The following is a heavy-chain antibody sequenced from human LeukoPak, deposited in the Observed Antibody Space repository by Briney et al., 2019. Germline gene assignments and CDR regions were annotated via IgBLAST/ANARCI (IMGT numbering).Heavy chain of an antibody. V-gene: IGHV3-21*04. Sequence: PGGSLRLSCAASGFTFSSYSMNWVRQAPGKGLEWVSSISSGSSYIYYADSVKGRFTISRDNAKNSLYLQMNSLRAEDTAVYYCAKNPPGWFGESQTFDYWGQGTLVTVSS. CDR1: GFTFSSYS. CDR3: AKNPPGWFGESQTFDY. CDR2: ISSGSSYI. J-gene: IGHJ4*02. D-gene: IGHD3-10*01.